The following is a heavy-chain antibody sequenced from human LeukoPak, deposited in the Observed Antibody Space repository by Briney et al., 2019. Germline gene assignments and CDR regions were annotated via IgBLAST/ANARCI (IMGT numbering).Heavy chain of an antibody. CDR2: IYYSGST. CDR1: GGSISSYY. D-gene: IGHD4-11*01. V-gene: IGHV4-59*01. J-gene: IGHJ4*02. Sequence: ETLSLTCTVSGGSISSYYWSWIRQPPGKGLEWIGYIYYSGSTNYNPSLKSRVTISVDTSKNQFSLKLSSVTAADTAVYYCAREGLQNFDYWGQGTLVTVSS. CDR3: AREGLQNFDY.